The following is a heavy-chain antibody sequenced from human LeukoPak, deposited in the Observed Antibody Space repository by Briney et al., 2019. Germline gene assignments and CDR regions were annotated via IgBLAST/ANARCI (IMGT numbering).Heavy chain of an antibody. D-gene: IGHD2-15*01. Sequence: GGSLRLSRAASGSTFSSYAMSWVRQAPGKGLEWVSAISGSGGSTYYADSVKGRFTISRDNSKNTLYLQMNSLRAEDTAVYYCAKFERSGYCSGGSCYATPYNWFDPWGQGTLVTVSS. CDR2: ISGSGGST. J-gene: IGHJ5*02. V-gene: IGHV3-23*01. CDR3: AKFERSGYCSGGSCYATPYNWFDP. CDR1: GSTFSSYA.